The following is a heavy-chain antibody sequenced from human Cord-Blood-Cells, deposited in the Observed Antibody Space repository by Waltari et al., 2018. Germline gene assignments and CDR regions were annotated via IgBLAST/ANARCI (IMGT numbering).Heavy chain of an antibody. V-gene: IGHV4-39*01. D-gene: IGHD7-27*01. CDR1: GGSISSSSYY. J-gene: IGHJ4*02. CDR3: ATPWGSADY. CDR2: IYYSRGT. Sequence: QLQLQESGSGLVKPSETLSLTCTVSGGSISSSSYYWGWLRQPPGKGLEWIGSIYYSRGTYDNPSLKSRVTISVDTSKNQFSLKLSSVTAADTAVYYCATPWGSADYWGQGTLVTVSS.